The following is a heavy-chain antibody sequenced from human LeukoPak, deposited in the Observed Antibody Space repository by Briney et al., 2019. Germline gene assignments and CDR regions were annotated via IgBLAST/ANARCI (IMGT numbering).Heavy chain of an antibody. CDR2: INWSGGST. CDR1: GLIFDDHG. CDR3: VRHSNYESSGQFDY. Sequence: GGSLRLSCAASGLIFDDHGMSWVRQAPGKGLEWVSGINWSGGSTGYADFVKGRFTISRDNAKNSLYLQMNSLRVEDTALYYCVRHSNYESSGQFDYWGQGTLVTVSS. J-gene: IGHJ4*02. D-gene: IGHD3-22*01. V-gene: IGHV3-20*04.